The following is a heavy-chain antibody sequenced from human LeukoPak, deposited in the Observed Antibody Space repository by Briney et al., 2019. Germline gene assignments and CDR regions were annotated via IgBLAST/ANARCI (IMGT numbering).Heavy chain of an antibody. V-gene: IGHV3-48*03. CDR3: ASGDDSSLPAPI. CDR1: GFTFSSYE. D-gene: IGHD3-22*01. CDR2: ISSSGSTI. J-gene: IGHJ1*01. Sequence: GGSLRLSCAASGFTFSSYEMNWVRQAPGKGLEWVSYISSSGSTIYYADSVKGRFTISRDNAKNSLHLQMNSLRAEDTAVYYCASGDDSSLPAPIWGQGTLVTVSS.